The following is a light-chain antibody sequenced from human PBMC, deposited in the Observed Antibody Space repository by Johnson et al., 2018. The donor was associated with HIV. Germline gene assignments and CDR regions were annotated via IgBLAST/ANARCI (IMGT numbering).Light chain of an antibody. J-gene: IGLJ1*01. CDR3: GTWDSRLSVL. Sequence: QSVLTQPPSVSAAPGQMVSISCSGSNSNIGKNYVSWYQQFPGTAPKLLIHENKKRPSGIPDRFSGSKSGTSATLDIPGLQPGDEADYYCGTWDSRLSVLFGTGTKVTVL. CDR2: ENK. CDR1: NSNIGKNY. V-gene: IGLV1-51*02.